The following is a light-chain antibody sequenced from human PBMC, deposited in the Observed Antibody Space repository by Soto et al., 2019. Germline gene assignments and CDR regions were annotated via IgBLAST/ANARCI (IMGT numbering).Light chain of an antibody. CDR2: AAS. V-gene: IGKV1-9*01. J-gene: IGKJ1*01. CDR1: QDISSH. Sequence: DIQLTQSPSFLSASVGDRVTITCRASQDISSHLVWFQQEPGKAPKLLIYAASTLQSGVPSRFSGVGAGTEFTLTISSLQSEDFATYYCLQLDSFPPTFGQGTKVETK. CDR3: LQLDSFPPT.